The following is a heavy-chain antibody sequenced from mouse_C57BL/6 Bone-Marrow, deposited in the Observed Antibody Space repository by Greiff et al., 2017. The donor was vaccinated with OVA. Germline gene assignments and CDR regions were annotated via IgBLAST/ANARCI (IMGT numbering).Heavy chain of an antibody. CDR1: GYTFTDYY. V-gene: IGHV1-26*01. D-gene: IGHD1-1*01. CDR3: ARERITTVVDWYFDV. CDR2: INPNNGGT. Sequence: EVQLQQSGPELVKPGASVKISCKASGYTFTDYYMNWVKQSPGKSLEWIGDINPNNGGTNYNQKFKGKATLTVDKSSSTAYIELRSLTSEDSAVDYCARERITTVVDWYFDVWGTGTTVTVSS. J-gene: IGHJ1*03.